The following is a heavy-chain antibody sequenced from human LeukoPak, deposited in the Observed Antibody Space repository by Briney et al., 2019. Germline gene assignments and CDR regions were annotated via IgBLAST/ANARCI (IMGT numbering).Heavy chain of an antibody. V-gene: IGHV3-23*01. J-gene: IGHJ5*02. CDR2: ISGSGGGT. CDR1: GFTFSTFA. Sequence: GGSLRLSCAASGFTFSTFAMSWVRQAPGKGLDWVSAISGSGGGTYYADSVKGRLTISSDNSKHTLYLQMSSLRAEDTAVYYCAKAFSAYENWPPNWFDPWGQGTLVTVSS. CDR3: AKAFSAYENWPPNWFDP. D-gene: IGHD5-12*01.